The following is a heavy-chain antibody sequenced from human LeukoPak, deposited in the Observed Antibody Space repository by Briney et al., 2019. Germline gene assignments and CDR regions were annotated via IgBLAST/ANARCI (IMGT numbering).Heavy chain of an antibody. CDR1: GYTFTSYD. V-gene: IGHV1-8*01. Sequence: ASVKVSCKASGYTFTSYDINWVRQATGQGLEWMGWMNPNSGNTGCAQKFQGRVTMTRNTSISTAYMELSSLRSEGTAVYYCARGSKGGSSGWYLNPFDYWGQGTLVTVSS. CDR3: ARGSKGGSSGWYLNPFDY. J-gene: IGHJ4*02. D-gene: IGHD6-19*01. CDR2: MNPNSGNT.